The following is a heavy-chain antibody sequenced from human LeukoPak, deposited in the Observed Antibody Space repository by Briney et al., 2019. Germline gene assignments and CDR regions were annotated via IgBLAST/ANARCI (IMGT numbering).Heavy chain of an antibody. CDR2: IIPIFGTA. Sequence: SVKVSCKASGGTFSSYAISWVRQAPEQGLEWMGRIIPIFGTANYAQKFQGRVTITTDESTSTAYMELSSLRSEDTAVYYCAGKYSSSWYGLDYWGQGTLVTVSS. V-gene: IGHV1-69*05. D-gene: IGHD6-13*01. CDR1: GGTFSSYA. J-gene: IGHJ4*02. CDR3: AGKYSSSWYGLDY.